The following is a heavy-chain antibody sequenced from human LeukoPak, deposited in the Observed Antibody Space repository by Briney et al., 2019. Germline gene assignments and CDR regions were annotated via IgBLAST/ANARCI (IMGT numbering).Heavy chain of an antibody. CDR3: AKVSDGYFDY. V-gene: IGHV3-21*04. CDR1: GFTFDSYS. J-gene: IGHJ4*02. CDR2: ISGSSTYI. Sequence: GGSLRLSCAASGFTFDSYSMNWVRQAPGKGLEWVSSISGSSTYISYSDSVKGRFTISRDNAKNTLYLQMNSLRAEDTAVYYCAKVSDGYFDYWGQGTLVTVSS.